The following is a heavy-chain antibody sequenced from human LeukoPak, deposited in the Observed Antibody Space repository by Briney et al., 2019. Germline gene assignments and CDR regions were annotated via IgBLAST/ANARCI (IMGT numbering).Heavy chain of an antibody. CDR3: ASGFGSSWYYYYYYMDV. CDR2: IKQDGSEK. CDR1: GFTFSSYW. V-gene: IGHV3-7*01. J-gene: IGHJ6*03. D-gene: IGHD6-13*01. Sequence: PGGSLRLSCAASGFTFSSYWMSWVRQAPGKGLEWVANIKQDGSEKYYVDSVKGRFTISRDNAKNSLYLQMNSLRAEDTAVYYCASGFGSSWYYYYYYMDVRGKGTTVTVSS.